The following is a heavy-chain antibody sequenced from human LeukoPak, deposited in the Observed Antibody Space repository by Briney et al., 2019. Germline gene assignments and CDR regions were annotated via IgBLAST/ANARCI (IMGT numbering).Heavy chain of an antibody. CDR3: NYDSSGSLFDI. V-gene: IGHV4-59*08. J-gene: IGHJ3*02. D-gene: IGHD3-22*01. Sequence: SETLSLTCTVSGGSISSYYWSWIRQPPGKGLEWIGYIYYSGSTNYNPSLKSRVTISVDTSKNQFSLKLSSVTAADTAVYYCNYDSSGSLFDIWGQGTMVTVSS. CDR1: GGSISSYY. CDR2: IYYSGST.